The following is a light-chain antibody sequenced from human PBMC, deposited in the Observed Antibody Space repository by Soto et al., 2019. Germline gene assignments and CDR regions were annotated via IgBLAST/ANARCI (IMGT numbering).Light chain of an antibody. J-gene: IGLJ1*01. CDR2: DVS. V-gene: IGLV2-14*01. Sequence: QSALTQPASVSGSHGQSITISCTGTTSDVGRYNYVSWYQQHPGKAPKLIIYDVSNRPSGVSNRFSGSKSGNTASLTISGLQADDEADYYCNSYTSSRTYVFGTGTKLTVL. CDR3: NSYTSSRTYV. CDR1: TSDVGRYNY.